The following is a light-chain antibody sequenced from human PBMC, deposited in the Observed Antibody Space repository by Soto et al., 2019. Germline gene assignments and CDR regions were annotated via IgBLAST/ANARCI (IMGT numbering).Light chain of an antibody. J-gene: IGLJ2*01. Sequence: QSALTQPPSASGSPGQSVTISCTGTSSDVGAYSYVSWYQQHPGKAPKLMIYEVSKRPSGVPDRFSGSKSGNTASLTVSGLQAEDEAHYYCSSYAGSNNFVVFGGGTKLTVL. CDR1: SSDVGAYSY. CDR3: SSYAGSNNFVV. V-gene: IGLV2-8*01. CDR2: EVS.